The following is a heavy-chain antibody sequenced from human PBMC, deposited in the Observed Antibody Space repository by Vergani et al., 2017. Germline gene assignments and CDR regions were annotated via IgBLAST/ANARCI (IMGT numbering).Heavy chain of an antibody. Sequence: EVQLLESGGGLVQPGGSLRLTCAASEFTFSNYAMNWVRQSPGKGLEWVSGISGSGVSAYYTDSVKGRFTISRDNSKIMLFLQMNNLRTEDTAIYYCAKQYFVSGNYRFDYWGQGTLVTVSS. CDR1: EFTFSNYA. D-gene: IGHD3-16*02. J-gene: IGHJ4*02. V-gene: IGHV3-23*01. CDR3: AKQYFVSGNYRFDY. CDR2: ISGSGVSA.